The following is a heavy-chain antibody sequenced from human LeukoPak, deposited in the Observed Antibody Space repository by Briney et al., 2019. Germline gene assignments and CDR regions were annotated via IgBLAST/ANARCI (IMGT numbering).Heavy chain of an antibody. D-gene: IGHD2-15*01. CDR2: ISAYNGNT. V-gene: IGHV1-18*01. Sequence: ASVKVSCKASGYTFTSYGISWVRQAPGQGLEWMGWISAYNGNTNYAQKLQGRVTMTTDTSTSTAYMELRSLRSDDTAVYYCARDLFLLLRGLRPFDYWGQGTPVTVSS. CDR1: GYTFTSYG. CDR3: ARDLFLLLRGLRPFDY. J-gene: IGHJ4*02.